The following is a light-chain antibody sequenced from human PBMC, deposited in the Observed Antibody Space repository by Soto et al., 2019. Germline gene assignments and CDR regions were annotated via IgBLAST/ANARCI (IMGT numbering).Light chain of an antibody. Sequence: EIVMTQSPATLSVSPGERATLSCRASESISNRLAWYQQKPGQAPRLLIYGASTRATGVPDRFRGSGSGTEFTLTISSLQSEDFAVYYCQQYGSSPTFGQGTKVDIK. CDR2: GAS. CDR3: QQYGSSPT. CDR1: ESISNR. J-gene: IGKJ1*01. V-gene: IGKV3-15*01.